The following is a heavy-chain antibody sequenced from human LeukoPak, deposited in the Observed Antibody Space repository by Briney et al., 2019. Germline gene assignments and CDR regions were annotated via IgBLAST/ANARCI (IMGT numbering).Heavy chain of an antibody. V-gene: IGHV3-23*01. CDR1: GFTFSSYA. Sequence: GGSLRLSCAAPGFTFSSYAMSWVRQAPGKGLEWVSAISGSGGSTYYADSVKGRFTISRDNSKNTLYLQMNSLRAEDTAVYYWANTYQYVDTTMVTIFDYWGQGTLVTVSS. D-gene: IGHD5-18*01. J-gene: IGHJ4*02. CDR3: ANTYQYVDTTMVTIFDY. CDR2: ISGSGGST.